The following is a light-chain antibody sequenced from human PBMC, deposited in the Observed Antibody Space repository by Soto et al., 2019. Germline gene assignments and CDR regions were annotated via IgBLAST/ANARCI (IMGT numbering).Light chain of an antibody. CDR2: LNSDGSH. V-gene: IGLV4-69*01. Sequence: QYVLIQSPSATASLGASVNLTCTLSGGHNNYAIAWHQQQPEKGPRYLMTLNSDGSHKKGDGIPDRFSGSSSGAERYLTISSLQSEDEADYYCQTWGSGIHVVFGGGTKLTVL. CDR3: QTWGSGIHVV. CDR1: GGHNNYA. J-gene: IGLJ2*01.